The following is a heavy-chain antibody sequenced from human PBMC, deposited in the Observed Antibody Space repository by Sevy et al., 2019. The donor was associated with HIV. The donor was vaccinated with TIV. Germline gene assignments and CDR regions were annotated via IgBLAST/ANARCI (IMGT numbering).Heavy chain of an antibody. J-gene: IGHJ4*02. Sequence: GRSLRISCAASGFTFSSYSMNWVRQAPGKGLEWVSYISSSSSTIYYADSVKGRFTISRDNAKNSLYLQMNSLREEDTAVYYCARLYYDYVWGGYPFKDFDYWGQGTLVTVSS. CDR2: ISSSSSTI. CDR1: GFTFSSYS. V-gene: IGHV3-48*02. CDR3: ARLYYDYVWGGYPFKDFDY. D-gene: IGHD3-16*01.